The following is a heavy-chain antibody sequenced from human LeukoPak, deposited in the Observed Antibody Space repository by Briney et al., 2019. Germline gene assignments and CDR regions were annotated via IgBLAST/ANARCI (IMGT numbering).Heavy chain of an antibody. CDR1: GFTVSSNY. V-gene: IGHV3-53*01. D-gene: IGHD6-13*01. Sequence: GGSLRLSCAASGFTVSSNYMSWVRQAPGKGLEWVSVIYSGGSTYYADSVKGRFTISRDNSKNTLYLQMNSLRAEDTAVYYCARGGKYSSSWYPLFDYWGQGPLVPVS. J-gene: IGHJ4*02. CDR3: ARGGKYSSSWYPLFDY. CDR2: IYSGGST.